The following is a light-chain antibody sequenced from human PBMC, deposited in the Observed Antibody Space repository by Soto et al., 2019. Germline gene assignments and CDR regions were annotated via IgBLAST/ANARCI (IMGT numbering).Light chain of an antibody. Sequence: QSVLTQPASVSGSPGQSITISCTGTSSDVGSYNLVSWYQQHPGKAPKLMINEVSKRPSGVSNRFSGSKSGNTASLTISGLQAEDEADYYCCSYAGSSTLYVFGTGTKVTVL. V-gene: IGLV2-23*02. CDR3: CSYAGSSTLYV. CDR2: EVS. CDR1: SSDVGSYNL. J-gene: IGLJ1*01.